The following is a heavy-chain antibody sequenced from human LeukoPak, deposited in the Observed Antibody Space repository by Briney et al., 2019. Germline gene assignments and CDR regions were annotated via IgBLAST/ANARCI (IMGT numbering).Heavy chain of an antibody. V-gene: IGHV4-39*07. D-gene: IGHD5-12*01. CDR3: ARGPYIVATIRGYFDY. CDR2: IYYSGST. CDR1: GGSISSSSYY. J-gene: IGHJ4*02. Sequence: SETLSLTCTVSGGSISSSSYYWGWIRQPPGKGLEWIGSIYYSGSTNYNPSLKSRVTISVDTSKNQFSLKLSSVTAADTAVYYCARGPYIVATIRGYFDYWGQGTLVTVSS.